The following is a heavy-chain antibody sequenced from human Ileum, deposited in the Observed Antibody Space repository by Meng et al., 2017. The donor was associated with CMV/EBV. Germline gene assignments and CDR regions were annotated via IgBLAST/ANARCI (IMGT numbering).Heavy chain of an antibody. Sequence: GSLRLSCTVSGGSISSSSHYWGWIRQPPGKGLEWIGSIDDSGDTHYNASLKSRVTISVDTSRNQFSLKLNSVTAADTAVYYCARLGANWNDAYLNWFDPWGQG. J-gene: IGHJ5*02. D-gene: IGHD1-1*01. CDR3: ARLGANWNDAYLNWFDP. CDR1: GGSISSSSHY. CDR2: IDDSGDT. V-gene: IGHV4-39*01.